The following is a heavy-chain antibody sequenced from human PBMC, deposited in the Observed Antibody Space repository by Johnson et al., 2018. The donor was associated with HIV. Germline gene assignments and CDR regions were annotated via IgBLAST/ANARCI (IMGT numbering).Heavy chain of an antibody. V-gene: IGHV3-48*01. CDR2: ISSSGSTI. CDR1: GFSVSNKY. J-gene: IGHJ3*01. CDR3: AGRYTCDSFGF. Sequence: EVQLVESGGGLVQPGGSLRLSCAASGFSVSNKYMSWVRQAPGKGLEWISYISSSGSTIYYADSVKGRFTISRDNSKNTLYLQMNSLRAEDTAVYYCAGRYTCDSFGFWGQGTIVTGSS. D-gene: IGHD1-1*01.